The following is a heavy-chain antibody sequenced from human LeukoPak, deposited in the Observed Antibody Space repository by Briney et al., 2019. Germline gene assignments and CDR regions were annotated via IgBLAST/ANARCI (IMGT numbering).Heavy chain of an antibody. V-gene: IGHV4-39*01. CDR1: GGSISSSSYY. CDR2: IYCSGST. Sequence: SETLSLTCTVSGGSISSSSYYWGWIRQPPGKGLEWIGSIYCSGSTYYNPSLKSRVTISVDTSKNQFSLKLSSVTAADTAVYYCARHSEQLVLLDYWGQGTLVTVSS. J-gene: IGHJ4*02. CDR3: ARHSEQLVLLDY. D-gene: IGHD6-6*01.